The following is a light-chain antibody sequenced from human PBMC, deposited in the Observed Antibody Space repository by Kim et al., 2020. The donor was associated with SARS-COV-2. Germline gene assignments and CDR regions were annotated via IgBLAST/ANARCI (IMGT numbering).Light chain of an antibody. CDR2: EVT. Sequence: QPITTSCTGTSSDVVDYNYVSWYQQHPGKAPTIMIYEVTKRPSGVSYRFSGSKSGDTASLTISGLQAEDEADYYCSSYTSSSGLMVFGGGTQLTVL. V-gene: IGLV2-14*01. CDR3: SSYTSSSGLMV. CDR1: SSDVVDYNY. J-gene: IGLJ3*02.